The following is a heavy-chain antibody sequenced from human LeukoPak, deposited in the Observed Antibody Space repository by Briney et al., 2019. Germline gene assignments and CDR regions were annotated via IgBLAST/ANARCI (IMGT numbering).Heavy chain of an antibody. CDR1: GFTFSSYW. CDR2: IKEKGSEK. Sequence: GGSLRLSCTASGFTFSSYWMSWVREARGKGLEGVANIKEKGSEKYYVDSVKGRFTISRDNAKNSLYLQMNSLRAEDTAVYYCARDRVLSGYWGQGTLVTVSS. D-gene: IGHD4/OR15-4a*01. CDR3: ARDRVLSGY. V-gene: IGHV3-7*01. J-gene: IGHJ4*02.